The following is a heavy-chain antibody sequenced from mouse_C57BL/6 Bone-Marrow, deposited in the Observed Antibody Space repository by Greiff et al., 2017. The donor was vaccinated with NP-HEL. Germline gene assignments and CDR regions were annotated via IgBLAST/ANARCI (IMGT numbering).Heavy chain of an antibody. D-gene: IGHD1-1*01. V-gene: IGHV5-12*01. CDR2: ISNGGGST. J-gene: IGHJ2*01. CDR1: GFTFSDYY. CDR3: ARRDSTGSSLYFDY. Sequence: DVHLVESGGGLVQPGGSLKLSCAASGFTFSDYYMYWVRQTPEKRLEWVAYISNGGGSTYYPDTVKGRFTISRDNAKNTLYLQMSRLKSEDTAMYYCARRDSTGSSLYFDYWGQGTTLTVSS.